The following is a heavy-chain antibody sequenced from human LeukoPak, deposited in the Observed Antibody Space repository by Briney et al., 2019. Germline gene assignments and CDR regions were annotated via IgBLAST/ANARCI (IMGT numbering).Heavy chain of an antibody. CDR3: AKDLRWGPRTTYFDY. CDR1: GFTFSSYW. Sequence: GGSLRLSCAASGFTFSSYWMSWVRQAPGKGLEWVANIKQDGSEKYYVDSVKDRFTISRDNSKNTLYLQMNSLRAEDTAVYYCAKDLRWGPRTTYFDYWGQGTLVTVSS. CDR2: IKQDGSEK. D-gene: IGHD4-17*01. J-gene: IGHJ4*02. V-gene: IGHV3-7*01.